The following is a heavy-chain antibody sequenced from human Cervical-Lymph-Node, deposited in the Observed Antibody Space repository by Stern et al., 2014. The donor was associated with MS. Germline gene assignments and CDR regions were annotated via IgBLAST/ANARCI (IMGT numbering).Heavy chain of an antibody. CDR3: ARRVSSSGWFDP. CDR1: GFSFDEYA. CDR2: ITWNSGRV. D-gene: IGHD6-6*01. V-gene: IGHV3-9*01. J-gene: IGHJ5*02. Sequence: EVQLVESGGGLVQPGRSLRLSCAASGFSFDEYAMYWVRQAPGKGLELVSGITWNSGRVDYADSVKGRFTISRDNGENSVYLQMNSLRPEDTALYYCARRVSSSGWFDPWGQGTVVTVSS.